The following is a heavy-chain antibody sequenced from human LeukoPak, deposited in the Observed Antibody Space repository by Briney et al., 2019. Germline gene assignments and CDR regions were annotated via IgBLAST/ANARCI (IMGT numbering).Heavy chain of an antibody. D-gene: IGHD1-14*01. J-gene: IGHJ4*02. Sequence: PGGSLRLSCAASGFTFSNYAMNWVRQAPGKGLEWVSSISGSGNFIYHGDSVKGRFTISRDNAKNSLYLQMNSLRAEDTAVYYCARVETTGRTWGQGTLVSVSA. CDR1: GFTFSNYA. CDR2: ISGSGNFI. V-gene: IGHV3-21*01. CDR3: ARVETTGRT.